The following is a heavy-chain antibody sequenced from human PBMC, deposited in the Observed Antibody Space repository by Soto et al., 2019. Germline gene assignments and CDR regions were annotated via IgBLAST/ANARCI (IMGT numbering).Heavy chain of an antibody. CDR3: ARDSLLRRFYYFDY. D-gene: IGHD3-3*01. CDR2: IYYSGST. V-gene: IGHV4-59*01. J-gene: IGHJ4*02. CDR1: GGSISSYY. Sequence: SETLSLTCTVSGGSISSYYWSWIRQPPGKGLEWIGYIYYSGSTNYNPSLKSRVTISVDTSKNQFSQKLSSVTAADTAVYYCARDSLLRRFYYFDYWGQGTLVTVS.